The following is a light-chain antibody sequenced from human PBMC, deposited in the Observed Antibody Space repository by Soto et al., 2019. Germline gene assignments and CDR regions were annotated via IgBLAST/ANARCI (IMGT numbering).Light chain of an antibody. CDR3: QQYGSSPGT. J-gene: IGKJ1*01. CDR2: GAS. Sequence: EIVLTQSPGTLSLSPGERATLSCRASQSVSSSYLAWYQQKPGHAPRLLIYGASIRATGIPDRFSGSGSGTDFTLTISRLEPEDSAVYYCQQYGSSPGTFGQGTKVEIK. CDR1: QSVSSSY. V-gene: IGKV3-20*01.